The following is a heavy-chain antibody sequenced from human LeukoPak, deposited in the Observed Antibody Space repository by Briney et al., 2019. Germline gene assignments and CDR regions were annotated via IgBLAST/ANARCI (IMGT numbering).Heavy chain of an antibody. CDR3: AKAHGGSYHSGID. CDR1: EFTVSSNY. Sequence: QAGGSLRLSCAASEFTVSSNYMNWVRQAPGKGLEWVSGISGSGGSTYYADSVKGRFSISRDNSKDTLYLQMNSLRAEDTAVYYCAKAHGGSYHSGIDWGQGTLVTVSS. V-gene: IGHV3-23*01. J-gene: IGHJ4*02. D-gene: IGHD1-26*01. CDR2: ISGSGGST.